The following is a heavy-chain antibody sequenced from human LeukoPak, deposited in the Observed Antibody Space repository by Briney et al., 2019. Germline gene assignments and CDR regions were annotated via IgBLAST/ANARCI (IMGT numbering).Heavy chain of an antibody. CDR3: AREVRYSSGWYDY. CDR1: GGTFSSYA. Sequence: SVKVSCKASGGTFSSYAISWVRQAPGQGLEWMGGIIPIFGTVNYAQKFQGRVTITADESTSTAYMELSSLRSEDTAVYYCAREVRYSSGWYDYWGQGTLVTVSS. D-gene: IGHD6-19*01. CDR2: IIPIFGTV. J-gene: IGHJ4*02. V-gene: IGHV1-69*13.